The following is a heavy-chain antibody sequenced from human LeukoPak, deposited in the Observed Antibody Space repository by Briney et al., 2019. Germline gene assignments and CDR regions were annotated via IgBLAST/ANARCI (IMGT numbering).Heavy chain of an antibody. CDR2: IYHSGST. CDR1: GGSISSGGYS. D-gene: IGHD3-3*01. CDR3: ARVATIFGVVFDY. Sequence: PSETLSLTCAVSGGSISSGGYSWSWTRQPPGKGLEWIGYIYHSGSTYYNPSLKSRVTISVDRSKNQFSLKLSSVTAADTAVYYCARVATIFGVVFDYWGQGTLVTVSS. J-gene: IGHJ4*02. V-gene: IGHV4-30-2*01.